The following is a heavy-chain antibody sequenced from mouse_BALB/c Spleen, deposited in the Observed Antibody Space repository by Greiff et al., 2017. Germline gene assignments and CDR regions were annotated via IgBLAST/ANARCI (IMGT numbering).Heavy chain of an antibody. V-gene: IGHV5-4*02. CDR2: ISDGGSYT. J-gene: IGHJ2*01. D-gene: IGHD1-1*01. CDR3: ARGITTVVATNYFDY. CDR1: GFTFSDYY. Sequence: DVKLVESGGGLVKPGGSLKLSCAASGFTFSDYYMYWVRQTPEKRLEWVATISDGGSYTYYPDSVKGRFTISRDNAKNNLYLQMSSLKSEDTAMYYCARGITTVVATNYFDYWGQGTTLTVSS.